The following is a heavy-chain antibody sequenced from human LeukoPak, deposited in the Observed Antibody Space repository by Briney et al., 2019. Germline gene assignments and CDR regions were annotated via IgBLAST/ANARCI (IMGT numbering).Heavy chain of an antibody. CDR1: GFTFSSYG. D-gene: IGHD3-22*01. V-gene: IGHV3-33*01. CDR3: ARARNNYDSSTYSALDY. J-gene: IGHJ4*02. Sequence: PLGSQRLSCAASGFTFSSYGMHWVRQAPGKGLEWLAIIWYDGSNIYYADSVKGRFAISRDNSKNTLYLQMNSLRAEDTAVYYCARARNNYDSSTYSALDYWGQGTLVAVSS. CDR2: IWYDGSNI.